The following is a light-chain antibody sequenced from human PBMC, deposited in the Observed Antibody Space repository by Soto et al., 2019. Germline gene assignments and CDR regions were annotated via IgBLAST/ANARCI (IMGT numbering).Light chain of an antibody. J-gene: IGKJ4*01. CDR1: QSVSSSY. V-gene: IGKV3-20*01. CDR3: HQYGSSPLT. CDR2: GAS. Sequence: EIVLTQSPGTLSLSPGERATLSCRASQSVSSSYLAWYQQKPGQAPRLLIYGASSRTTGIPDRFSGSGSGTDFTLTISRLEPKDFAVYYCHQYGSSPLTFGGGTKVEIK.